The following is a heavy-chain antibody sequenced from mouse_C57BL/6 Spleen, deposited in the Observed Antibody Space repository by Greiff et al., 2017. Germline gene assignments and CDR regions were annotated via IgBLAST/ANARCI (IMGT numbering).Heavy chain of an antibody. V-gene: IGHV7-3*01. J-gene: IGHJ1*03. CDR3: ARDLYFDV. CDR1: GFTFTDYY. CDR2: IRNKANGYTT. Sequence: EVQGVESGGGLVKPGGSLSLSCAASGFTFTDYYMSWVRQPPGKALEWLGFIRNKANGYTTEYSASVKGRFTISRDNSQSILYLQMNALRAEDSATYYCARDLYFDVWGTGTTVTVSS.